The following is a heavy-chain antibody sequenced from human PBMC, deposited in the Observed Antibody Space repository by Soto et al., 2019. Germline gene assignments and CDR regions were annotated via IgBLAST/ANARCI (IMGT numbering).Heavy chain of an antibody. CDR2: IYYSGST. D-gene: IGHD2-8*01. J-gene: IGHJ6*02. CDR1: GGSIGSYY. Sequence: PSETLSLTCTVSGGSIGSYYWSWIRQPPGKGLEWIGYIYYSGSTNYNPSHKSRVTISVDTSKNQFSLKLSSVTAADTAVYYCARQLTLFAVYDPRDTYGMDVWGQGTTVTVSS. V-gene: IGHV4-59*08. CDR3: ARQLTLFAVYDPRDTYGMDV.